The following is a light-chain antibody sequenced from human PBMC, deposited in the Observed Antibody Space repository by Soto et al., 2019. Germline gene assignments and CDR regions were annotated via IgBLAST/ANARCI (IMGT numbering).Light chain of an antibody. CDR3: AAWDAGVSGPA. Sequence: QSVLTQPPSASGTPGQRVTISCSGSSSNIGSKYVYWYQQLQGTAPKLLMYRNNQRPSGVPDRFSGSKSGTSASLASSGLRYEDEADYYCAAWDAGVSGPAFGGGTKLTVL. J-gene: IGLJ2*01. CDR2: RNN. CDR1: SSNIGSKY. V-gene: IGLV1-47*01.